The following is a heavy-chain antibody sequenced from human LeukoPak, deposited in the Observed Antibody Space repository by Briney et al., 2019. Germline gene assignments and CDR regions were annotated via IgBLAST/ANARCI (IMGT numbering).Heavy chain of an antibody. D-gene: IGHD6-19*01. CDR3: AKDNRRHYTSGPNPDSLH. V-gene: IGHV3-9*01. CDR1: GFIFNNYA. CDR2: ISWNSGSI. J-gene: IGHJ4*02. Sequence: GGSLRLSCAGSGFIFNNYAMHWVRQPPGKGLEWVSGISWNSGSIDYADSVKGRFTISRDNAKNSLYLQMNSLRVEDTALYYCAKDNRRHYTSGPNPDSLHWGQGALVTVSS.